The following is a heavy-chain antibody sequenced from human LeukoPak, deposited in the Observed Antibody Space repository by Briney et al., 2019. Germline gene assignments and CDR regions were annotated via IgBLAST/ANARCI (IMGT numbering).Heavy chain of an antibody. D-gene: IGHD3-10*01. Sequence: GGSLRLSCAASGFTFDDYAMHWVRQAPGKGLEWVSGISWNSGSIGYADSVKGRFTISRDNAKNSLYLQMNSLRAEDTALYYCAKDKEGYYGSGSPPTDYWGQGTLVTVSS. J-gene: IGHJ4*02. CDR1: GFTFDDYA. CDR2: ISWNSGSI. CDR3: AKDKEGYYGSGSPPTDY. V-gene: IGHV3-9*01.